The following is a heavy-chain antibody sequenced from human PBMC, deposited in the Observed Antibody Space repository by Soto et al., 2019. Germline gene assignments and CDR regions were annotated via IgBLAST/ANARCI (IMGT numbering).Heavy chain of an antibody. J-gene: IGHJ3*02. V-gene: IGHV3-53*01. D-gene: IGHD6-6*01. Sequence: SLRLSCAASGFTVSSNYMSWVRQAPGKGLERVSVIYSGGSTYYADSAKGRFTISRDNSKNPLYLQMNSMRAEYTAVYYCARGYSSSLAFDIWGQGTMVTVSS. CDR1: GFTVSSNY. CDR3: ARGYSSSLAFDI. CDR2: IYSGGST.